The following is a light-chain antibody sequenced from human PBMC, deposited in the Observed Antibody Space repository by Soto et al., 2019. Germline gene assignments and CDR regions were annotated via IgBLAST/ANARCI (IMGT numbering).Light chain of an antibody. CDR2: EAS. Sequence: EIVMTQSPAALSVSPGERATPSCRAGQSFGSNLAWYQQKLGQAPRLLTSEASTRANGIPDRFSGNGSGKEFILTISSLQSEDFAIYYCQHYNNWPPTFGQGTKVEIK. CDR1: QSFGSN. V-gene: IGKV3-15*01. CDR3: QHYNNWPPT. J-gene: IGKJ1*01.